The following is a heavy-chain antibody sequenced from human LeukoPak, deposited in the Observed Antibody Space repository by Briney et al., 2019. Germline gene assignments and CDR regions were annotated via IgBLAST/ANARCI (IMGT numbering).Heavy chain of an antibody. Sequence: GGSLRLSCVASGFTFNDYAMHWVRQAPGKGLEWVSSISWNSGSLGYADSVKGRFTISRDNAKNSLYLQMNSLRAEDTAFYYCAKADSGWTLYYFDYWGQGTLVTVSS. J-gene: IGHJ4*02. V-gene: IGHV3-9*01. D-gene: IGHD6-19*01. CDR3: AKADSGWTLYYFDY. CDR1: GFTFNDYA. CDR2: ISWNSGSL.